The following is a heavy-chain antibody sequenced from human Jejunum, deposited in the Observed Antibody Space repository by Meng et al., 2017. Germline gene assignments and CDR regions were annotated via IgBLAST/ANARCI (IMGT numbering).Heavy chain of an antibody. CDR1: GPTFNSDW. J-gene: IGHJ4*02. CDR2: INSDGSST. Sequence: GQLVESGGGLVQPGGSLRLSCAASGPTFNSDWMYWARQAPGKGLVWLSRINSDGSSTNYADSVKGRFTISRDNAKNTLYLQMSSLRAEDTAVYYCASNSGIWGQGTLVTVSS. CDR3: ASNSGI. V-gene: IGHV3-74*01. D-gene: IGHD1-26*01.